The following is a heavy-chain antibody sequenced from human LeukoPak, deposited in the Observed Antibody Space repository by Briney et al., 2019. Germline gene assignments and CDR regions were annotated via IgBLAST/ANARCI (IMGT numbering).Heavy chain of an antibody. CDR3: ARDFILAPDAFDI. Sequence: GGSLRLSCAASGSTFSSYGMHWVRQAPGKGLEWVAFIRYDGSNKYYADSVKGRFTISRDNAKNSLYLQMNSPRAEDTAVYYCARDFILAPDAFDIWGQGTMVTVSS. CDR1: GSTFSSYG. D-gene: IGHD2-21*01. V-gene: IGHV3-30*02. J-gene: IGHJ3*02. CDR2: IRYDGSNK.